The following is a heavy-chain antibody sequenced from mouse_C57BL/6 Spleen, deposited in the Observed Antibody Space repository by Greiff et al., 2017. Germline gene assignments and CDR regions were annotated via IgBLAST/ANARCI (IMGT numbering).Heavy chain of an antibody. CDR3: ARFGYFDY. V-gene: IGHV1-69*01. CDR1: GYTFTSYW. J-gene: IGHJ2*01. Sequence: VQLQQPGAELVLPGASVKLSCKASGYTFTSYWMHWVKQRPGQGLEWIGEIDPSDSYTNYNQKFKGKSTLTVDKSSSTAYMQLSSLTSEDSSVYYCARFGYFDYWGQGTNLTVPS. CDR2: IDPSDSYT.